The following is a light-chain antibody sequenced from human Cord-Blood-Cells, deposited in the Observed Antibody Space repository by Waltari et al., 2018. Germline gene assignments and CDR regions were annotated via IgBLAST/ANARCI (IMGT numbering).Light chain of an antibody. CDR1: SLRNHY. J-gene: IGLJ1*01. CDR3: NSRDSSGNHV. Sequence: SSELTQDPAVSVALGQTVTNTRQGDSLRNHYASWSQQKPGHAPGLVIYGKNNRPSGIPDRFSGSSSGNTASLTITGAQAEDEADYYCNSRDSSGNHVFGTGTKVTVL. V-gene: IGLV3-19*01. CDR2: GKN.